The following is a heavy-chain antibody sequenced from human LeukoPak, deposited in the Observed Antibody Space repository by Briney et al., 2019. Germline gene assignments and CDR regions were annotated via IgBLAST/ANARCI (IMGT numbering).Heavy chain of an antibody. Sequence: GESLKISCKGSGYIFNSYWIAWVRQMPGKGLEWMGFIYPGDSDTRYSPSFQGQVTMSADKSTSTAYLQWSSLKASDTAMYYCARRYGRPFDYWGQGTLVTVSS. J-gene: IGHJ4*02. CDR1: GYIFNSYW. CDR3: ARRYGRPFDY. CDR2: IYPGDSDT. V-gene: IGHV5-51*01. D-gene: IGHD4-17*01.